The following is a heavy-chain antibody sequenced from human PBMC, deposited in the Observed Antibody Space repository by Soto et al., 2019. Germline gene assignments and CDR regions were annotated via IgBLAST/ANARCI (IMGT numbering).Heavy chain of an antibody. D-gene: IGHD3-10*01. CDR2: ISYDGSNK. CDR3: AGASSRRGYYGMDV. J-gene: IGHJ6*02. V-gene: IGHV3-30-3*01. Sequence: GGSLRLSCAASGFTFSSYAMHWVRQAPGKGLEWVAVISYDGSNKYYADSVKGRFTISRDNSKNTLYLQMNSLRAEDTAVYYCAGASSRRGYYGMDVWGQGTTVTVSS. CDR1: GFTFSSYA.